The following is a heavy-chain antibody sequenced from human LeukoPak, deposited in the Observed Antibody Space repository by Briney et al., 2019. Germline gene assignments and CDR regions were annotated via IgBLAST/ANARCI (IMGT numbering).Heavy chain of an antibody. CDR1: GFTFSNYA. Sequence: GGSLRLSCAASGFTFSNYAMNWVRQAPGKGLEWVSSISETGLNTYYADSVKGRFAISRDNSKNTLYLQMNSLRDEDTAVYYCSKDFAVAGTGYFDSWGQGTLVTVSS. D-gene: IGHD6-19*01. J-gene: IGHJ4*02. CDR2: ISETGLNT. CDR3: SKDFAVAGTGYFDS. V-gene: IGHV3-23*01.